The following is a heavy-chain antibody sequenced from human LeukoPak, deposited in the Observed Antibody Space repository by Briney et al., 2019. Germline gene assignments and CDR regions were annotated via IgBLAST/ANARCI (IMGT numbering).Heavy chain of an antibody. Sequence: GASVKVSCKASGGTFSSYAISWVRQAPGQGLEWMGGIIPIFGTANYAQKFQGRVTITADESTSTAYMELSSLRSEDTAVYYYAKSSCCPGIAVDDWFDPWGQGTLVTVSS. CDR3: AKSSCCPGIAVDDWFDP. V-gene: IGHV1-69*13. CDR1: GGTFSSYA. CDR2: IIPIFGTA. D-gene: IGHD6-19*01. J-gene: IGHJ5*02.